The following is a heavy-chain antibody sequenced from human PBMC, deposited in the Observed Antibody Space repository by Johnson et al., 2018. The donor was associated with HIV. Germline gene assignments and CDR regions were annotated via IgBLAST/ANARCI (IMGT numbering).Heavy chain of an antibody. CDR2: ISSSGAGI. J-gene: IGHJ3*01. Sequence: LVESGGGLVKPGGSLRLSCAVSGFKFSDFYMTWIRQVPGKGLECVAYISSSGAGIYYADSVRGRFTISRDNAKNSLFLQMNSLSAEDTAIYYCARDPPGRAFDVWGLGTTVTVSS. CDR3: ARDPPGRAFDV. CDR1: GFKFSDFY. V-gene: IGHV3-11*04.